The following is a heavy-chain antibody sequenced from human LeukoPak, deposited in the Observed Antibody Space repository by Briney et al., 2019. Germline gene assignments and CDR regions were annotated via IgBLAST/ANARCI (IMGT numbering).Heavy chain of an antibody. CDR2: IYYTGGT. CDR1: GGSISSYY. CDR3: ARHLGSASPFDY. V-gene: IGHV4-59*08. Sequence: SETLSLTCTVSGGSISSYYWSWLRQPPGKGLEWIGYIYYTGGTNYNPPLKSRVTISADTSKNQFSLKLSSVTAADTAVYYCARHLGSASPFDYWGQGSLITVSS. J-gene: IGHJ4*02. D-gene: IGHD2-2*01.